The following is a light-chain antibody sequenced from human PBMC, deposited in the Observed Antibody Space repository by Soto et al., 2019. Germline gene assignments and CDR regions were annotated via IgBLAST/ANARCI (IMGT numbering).Light chain of an antibody. Sequence: QSVLTRSPSASASLGASVKLTCTLSSGHSSYAIAWHQQQPEKGPRYLMKLNSDGSHSKGDGIPDRFSGSSSGPERYLTISSLQSEDEAYYYCQTWGSGILVVFGGGTKLTVL. J-gene: IGLJ2*01. V-gene: IGLV4-69*01. CDR1: SGHSSYA. CDR2: LNSDGSH. CDR3: QTWGSGILVV.